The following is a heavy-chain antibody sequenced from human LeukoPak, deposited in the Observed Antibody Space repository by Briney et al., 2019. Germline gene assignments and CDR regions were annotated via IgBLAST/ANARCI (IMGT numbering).Heavy chain of an antibody. CDR1: GGSISSYY. D-gene: IGHD5-12*01. J-gene: IGHJ6*03. Sequence: PPETLSLTCTVSGGSISSYYWSWIRRPPGKGLEWIGYIHYSGSTHYNPSLKSRVTISVDTSKNQVSLKLRSVTAADTAVYYCARTTEGYAGGPGYSYYYYMDVWGKGTTVTISS. CDR3: ARTTEGYAGGPGYSYYYYMDV. V-gene: IGHV4-59*01. CDR2: IHYSGST.